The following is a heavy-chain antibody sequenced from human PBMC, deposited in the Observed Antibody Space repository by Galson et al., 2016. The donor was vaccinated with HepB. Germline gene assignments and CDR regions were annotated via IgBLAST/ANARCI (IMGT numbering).Heavy chain of an antibody. J-gene: IGHJ4*02. Sequence: SLRLSCAASGFVFSNFGLSWVRQAPGKGLEWVASISTRRTTYYSDSVQGRFTISRDNSNNTLYLQMNGLRAEDTAVYYCAKERLVRRISDYWGQGTLVTVSS. CDR1: GFVFSNFG. D-gene: IGHD1-1*01. CDR2: ISTRRTT. V-gene: IGHV3-23*01. CDR3: AKERLVRRISDY.